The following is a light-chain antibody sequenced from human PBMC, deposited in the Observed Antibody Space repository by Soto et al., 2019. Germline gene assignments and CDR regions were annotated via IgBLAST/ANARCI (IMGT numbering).Light chain of an antibody. Sequence: QSVLTQPPSASGSPGQSVTIPCTGTSNDIGEYHYVSWYQQHPGKAPKLMIYEVTQRPSGVPHRFSGSKSGNTASLTVSALQPEDEADYYCTSYAGSDNPVLFGGGTKVTVL. V-gene: IGLV2-8*01. CDR3: TSYAGSDNPVL. CDR2: EVT. CDR1: SNDIGEYHY. J-gene: IGLJ2*01.